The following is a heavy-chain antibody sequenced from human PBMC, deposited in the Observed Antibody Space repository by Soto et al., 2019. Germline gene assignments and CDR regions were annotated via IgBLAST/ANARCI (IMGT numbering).Heavy chain of an antibody. CDR1: GYTFTSYT. D-gene: IGHD1-26*01. J-gene: IGHJ5*02. CDR2: ISPYNGNT. V-gene: IGHV1-18*01. CDR3: ARVVGALGHWFDP. Sequence: QVQLVQSGAEVKEPGASVKVSCKASGYTFTSYTISWVRQAPGQGLEWMGRISPYNGNTNYAQKLQGRVTMTTATSPSIAYMELRSLRSDDTAVYYCARVVGALGHWFDPWGQGTLVTVSS.